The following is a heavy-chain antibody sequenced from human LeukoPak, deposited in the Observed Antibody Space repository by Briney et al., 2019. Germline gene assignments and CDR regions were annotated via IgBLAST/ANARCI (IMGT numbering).Heavy chain of an antibody. CDR2: ISGDTGSI. J-gene: IGHJ4*02. D-gene: IGHD5-12*01. CDR3: ARDRLLSPVATFYY. V-gene: IGHV3-23*01. Sequence: GGSLRLSCAASGFAFGTYAVSWVRQAPGKGLEWVSVISGDTGSIVYADSVKGRFTISRDNSKNTLYLQMNSLRAEDTAVYYCARDRLLSPVATFYYWGQGTLVTVPS. CDR1: GFAFGTYA.